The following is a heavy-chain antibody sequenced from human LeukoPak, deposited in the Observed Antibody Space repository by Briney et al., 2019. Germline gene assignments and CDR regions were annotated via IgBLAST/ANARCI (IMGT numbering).Heavy chain of an antibody. CDR3: AREGIGGYYDFWSGYYPPPYYFDY. J-gene: IGHJ4*02. CDR1: GYTFTSYG. D-gene: IGHD3-3*01. V-gene: IGHV1-18*01. CDR2: ISAYNGNT. Sequence: GASVKVSCKASGYTFTSYGISWVRQAPGQGLEWMGWISAYNGNTNYAQKLQGRVTMTTDTSTSTAYMELRSLRSDDTAVYYCAREGIGGYYDFWSGYYPPPYYFDYWGQGTLVTVSS.